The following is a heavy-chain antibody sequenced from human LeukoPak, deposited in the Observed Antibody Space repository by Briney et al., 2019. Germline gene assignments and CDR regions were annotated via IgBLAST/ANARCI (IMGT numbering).Heavy chain of an antibody. CDR2: ISAYNGNT. CDR1: GGTFSSYA. Sequence: ASVKVSCKASGGTFSSYAISWVRQAPGQGLEWMGWISAYNGNTNYAQKLQGRVTMTTDTSTSTAYMELRSLRSDDTAVYYCAREDPYYYDSSGYPNFDYWGQGTLVTVSS. V-gene: IGHV1-18*01. J-gene: IGHJ4*02. CDR3: AREDPYYYDSSGYPNFDY. D-gene: IGHD3-22*01.